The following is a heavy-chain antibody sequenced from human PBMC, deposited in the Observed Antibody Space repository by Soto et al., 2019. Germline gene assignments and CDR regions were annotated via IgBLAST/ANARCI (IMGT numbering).Heavy chain of an antibody. CDR1: GFTFSSYD. CDR3: AKGVPGIAVAGTGYFQH. Sequence: QPGGSLRLSCAASGFTFSSYDMHWVRQAPGKGLEYISAINSNGGITYYANSVKGRLTISRDNSKKTVYLQMNSLRAEDTAVDYCAKGVPGIAVAGTGYFQHWGQGT. D-gene: IGHD6-19*01. J-gene: IGHJ1*01. V-gene: IGHV3-64*01. CDR2: INSNGGIT.